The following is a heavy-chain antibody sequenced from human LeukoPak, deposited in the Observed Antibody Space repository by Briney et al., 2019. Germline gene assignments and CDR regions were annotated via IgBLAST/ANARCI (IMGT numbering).Heavy chain of an antibody. CDR3: ARHFDD. J-gene: IGHJ4*02. Sequence: PSQTLSLTCTVSGDSISSGSYYWSWIRQPAGKGLEWIGRIYTSGSTNYNPSLKSRVTISVDTSKNQFSLKLSSVTAADTAVYYCARHFDDWGQGTLVTVSS. CDR2: IYTSGST. CDR1: GDSISSGSYY. V-gene: IGHV4-61*02.